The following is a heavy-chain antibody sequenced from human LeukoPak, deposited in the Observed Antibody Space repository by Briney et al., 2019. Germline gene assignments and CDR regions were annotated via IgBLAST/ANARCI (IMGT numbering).Heavy chain of an antibody. CDR2: ISSSSSYI. D-gene: IGHD6-19*01. CDR1: GFTFSSYS. J-gene: IGHJ4*02. V-gene: IGHV3-21*01. CDR3: ARATFSSGWIFDY. Sequence: GGSLRLSCAAPGFTFSSYSMNWVRQAPGKGLEWVSSISSSSSYIYHADSVKGRFTISRDNAKNSLYLQMNSLRAEDTAVYYCARATFSSGWIFDYWGQGTLVTVSS.